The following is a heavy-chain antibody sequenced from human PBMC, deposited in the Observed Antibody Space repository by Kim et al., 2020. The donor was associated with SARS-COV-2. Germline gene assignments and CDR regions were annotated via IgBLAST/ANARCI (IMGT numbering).Heavy chain of an antibody. V-gene: IGHV3-30-3*01. D-gene: IGHD1-26*01. CDR3: ARDRVVGAISDWFDP. CDR2: ISYDGSNK. J-gene: IGHJ5*02. Sequence: GGSLRLSCAASGFTFSSYAMHWVRQAPGKGLEWVAVISYDGSNKYYADSVKGRFTISRDNSKNTLYLQMNSLRAEDTAVYYCARDRVVGAISDWFDPWGQGTLVTVSS. CDR1: GFTFSSYA.